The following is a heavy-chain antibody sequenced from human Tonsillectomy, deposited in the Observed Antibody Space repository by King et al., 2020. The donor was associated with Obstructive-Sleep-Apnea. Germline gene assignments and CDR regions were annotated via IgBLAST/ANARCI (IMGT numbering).Heavy chain of an antibody. CDR1: GHSLSELS. V-gene: IGHV1-24*01. J-gene: IGHJ6*02. CDR2: FDPEDGEI. Sequence: VQLVQSGAEVKKPGASVKVSCKVSGHSLSELSIHWVRQAPGKGLEWMGGFDPEDGEIIVAQKFQGRGIMTDDTSTDTAYMELSSLSSEDTAVYYCATDKSTLTKYNYYGMDVWGRGTTVIVSS. CDR3: ATDKSTLTKYNYYGMDV. D-gene: IGHD1-1*01.